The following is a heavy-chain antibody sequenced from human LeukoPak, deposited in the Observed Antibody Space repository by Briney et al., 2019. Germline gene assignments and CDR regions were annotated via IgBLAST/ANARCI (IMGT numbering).Heavy chain of an antibody. D-gene: IGHD2-21*02. J-gene: IGHJ6*03. CDR3: PSLVTARPRHNYYYYYYMDV. V-gene: IGHV4-34*01. Sequence: SETLSLTCAVYGGSFSGYYWSWIRQPPGKGLEWIGEIDHSGSTNYNPSLKSRFTISVDTSKNQFSLKLSSVTAADTAVYYCPSLVTARPRHNYYYYYYMDVWGKGTTVTVSS. CDR2: IDHSGST. CDR1: GGSFSGYY.